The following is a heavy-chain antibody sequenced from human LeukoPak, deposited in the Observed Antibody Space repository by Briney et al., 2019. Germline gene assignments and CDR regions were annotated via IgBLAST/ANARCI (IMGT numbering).Heavy chain of an antibody. CDR3: ARFYYYDSSDAFDI. D-gene: IGHD3-22*01. Sequence: SETLSLTCTVSGGSISSSSYYWGWIRQPPGKGLEWIGSIYYSGGTYYNPSLKSRVTISVDTSKNQFSLKLSSVTAADTAVYYCARFYYYDSSDAFDIWGQGTMVTVSS. V-gene: IGHV4-39*01. J-gene: IGHJ3*02. CDR2: IYYSGGT. CDR1: GGSISSSSYY.